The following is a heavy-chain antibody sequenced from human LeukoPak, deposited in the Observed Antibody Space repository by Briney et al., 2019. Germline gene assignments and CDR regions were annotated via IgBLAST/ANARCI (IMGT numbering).Heavy chain of an antibody. CDR1: GFTFSSYT. V-gene: IGHV3-21*01. D-gene: IGHD1-26*01. CDR2: ICSSGTTI. CDR3: ARGGAHVGMGQKGFDY. J-gene: IGHJ4*02. Sequence: GGSLRLSCAASGFTFSSYTMNWVRQAPGKGLEWVSSICSSGTTIYYADSLKGGFTISRDNAKTMLYLQMNSARAEETAGYSCARGGAHVGMGQKGFDYWGQGTLVTVSS.